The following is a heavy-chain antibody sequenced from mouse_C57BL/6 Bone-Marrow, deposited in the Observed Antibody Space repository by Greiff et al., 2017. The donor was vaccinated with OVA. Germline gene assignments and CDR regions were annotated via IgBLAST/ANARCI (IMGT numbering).Heavy chain of an antibody. CDR3: ARVLPGDY. Sequence: VQLKESGPVLVKPGASVKMSCKASGYTFTDYYMNWVKQSHGKSLEWIGVINPYNGGTSYNQKFKGKATLTVDKSSSTAYMELNSLTSEDSAVYYCARVLPGDYWGQGTSVTVSS. V-gene: IGHV1-19*01. J-gene: IGHJ4*01. CDR1: GYTFTDYY. CDR2: INPYNGGT. D-gene: IGHD1-1*01.